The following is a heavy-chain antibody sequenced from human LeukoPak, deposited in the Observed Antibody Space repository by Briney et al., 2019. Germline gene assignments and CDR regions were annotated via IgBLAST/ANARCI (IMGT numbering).Heavy chain of an antibody. D-gene: IGHD5-24*01. V-gene: IGHV3-23*01. J-gene: IGHJ3*02. CDR1: GFTFSRYV. CDR2: IGTYDRT. CDR3: ARGMDGYGPDAFDI. Sequence: GGSLRLSCVASGFTFSRYVLTWVRQAPGKGLEWVSVIGTYDRTQYSDSVKGRFAISRDSSKNTLYLQLNSLRAEDTAVYYCARGMDGYGPDAFDIWGQGTMVTVSS.